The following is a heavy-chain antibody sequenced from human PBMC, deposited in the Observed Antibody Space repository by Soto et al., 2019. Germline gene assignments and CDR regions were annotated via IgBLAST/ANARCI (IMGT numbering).Heavy chain of an antibody. CDR2: IFWDDDA. J-gene: IGHJ4*02. Sequence: QITLRESGPALVKPTQTLTLTCTFSGFSLSTNGVAVGWIRQPPGTALEWLALIFWDDDARYRPSLKSRLTITKDTSKNLVVLIMTNMDPVDTGTYYCTHTSGPSSTGADNWGQGTQVTVSS. D-gene: IGHD2-2*01. CDR1: GFSLSTNGVA. CDR3: THTSGPSSTGADN. V-gene: IGHV2-5*02.